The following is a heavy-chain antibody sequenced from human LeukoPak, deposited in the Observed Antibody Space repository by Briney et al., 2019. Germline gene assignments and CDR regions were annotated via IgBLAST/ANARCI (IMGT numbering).Heavy chain of an antibody. J-gene: IGHJ3*02. D-gene: IGHD6-13*01. CDR1: GFTFSSYS. CDR3: ARGYSSSWYLPGAFDI. Sequence: GRSLRLSCAASGFTFSSYSMNWVRQAPGKGLEWVSSISSSSSYIYYADSVKGRFTISRDNAKNSLYLQMNSLRAEDTAVYYCARGYSSSWYLPGAFDIWGQGTMVTVSS. CDR2: ISSSSSYI. V-gene: IGHV3-21*01.